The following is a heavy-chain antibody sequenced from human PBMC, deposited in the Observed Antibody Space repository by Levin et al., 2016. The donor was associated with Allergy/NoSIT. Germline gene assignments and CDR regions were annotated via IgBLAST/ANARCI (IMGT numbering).Heavy chain of an antibody. D-gene: IGHD4-23*01. CDR3: AAEAALDYGGNVGFDP. Sequence: SVKVSCKASGFTFTSSAVQWVRQARGQRLEWIGWIVVGSGNTNYAQKFQERVTITRDMSTSTAYMELSSLRSEDTAVYYCAAEAALDYGGNVGFDPWGQGTLVTVSS. CDR1: GFTFTSSA. CDR2: IVVGSGNT. J-gene: IGHJ5*02. V-gene: IGHV1-58*01.